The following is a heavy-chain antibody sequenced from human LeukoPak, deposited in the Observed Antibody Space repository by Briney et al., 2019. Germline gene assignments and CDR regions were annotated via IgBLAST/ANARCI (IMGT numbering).Heavy chain of an antibody. V-gene: IGHV1-69*13. D-gene: IGHD1-14*01. CDR3: ARDLPYTGYFDY. CDR1: GGTFSSYA. J-gene: IGHJ4*02. Sequence: GASVKVSCKASGGTFSSYAISWVRQAPGQGLEWMRGIIPIFGTANYAQKFQGRVTITADESTSTAYMELSSLRSEDTAVYYCARDLPYTGYFDYWGQGTLVTVSS. CDR2: IIPIFGTA.